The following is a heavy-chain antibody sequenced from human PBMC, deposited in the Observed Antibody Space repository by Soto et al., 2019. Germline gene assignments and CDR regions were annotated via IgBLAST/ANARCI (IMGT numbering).Heavy chain of an antibody. CDR3: ARGRWELLGGHYYYYGMDV. D-gene: IGHD1-26*01. CDR2: INHSGST. Sequence: SETLSLTCTVSGGSVSSGSYYWSWIRQPPGKGLEWIGEINHSGSTNYNPSLKSRVTISVDTSKNQFSLKLSSVTAADTAVYYCARGRWELLGGHYYYYGMDVWGQGTTVTVSS. V-gene: IGHV4-61*01. CDR1: GGSVSSGSYY. J-gene: IGHJ6*02.